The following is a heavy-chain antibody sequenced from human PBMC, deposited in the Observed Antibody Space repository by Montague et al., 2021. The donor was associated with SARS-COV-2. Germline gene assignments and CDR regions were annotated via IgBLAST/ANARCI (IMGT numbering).Heavy chain of an antibody. CDR3: IRGLASVDS. CDR2: VYASGNN. Sequence: TLSLTCTVSGGSISGGSCSWSCIRQQAGKELEWIGNVYASGNNNYNPSPKSRVTISLDTSKNQFSMRLSSVTAADTALYYCIRGLASVDSWGQGTLVTVSS. V-gene: IGHV4-61*09. J-gene: IGHJ5*01. CDR1: GGSISGGSCS.